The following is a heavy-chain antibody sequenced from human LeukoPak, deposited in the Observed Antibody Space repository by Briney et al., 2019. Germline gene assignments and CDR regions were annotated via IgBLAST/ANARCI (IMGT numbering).Heavy chain of an antibody. J-gene: IGHJ2*01. CDR3: ARDGDYGDSHVHWYFDL. V-gene: IGHV3-48*03. D-gene: IGHD4-17*01. Sequence: GGSLRLSCAASGFTFSSYEMNWVRQAPGKGLEWVSYISSSGSAIYYADSVKGRFTISRDNAKNSLYLQMNSLRAEDTAVYYCARDGDYGDSHVHWYFDLWGRGSLVTVSA. CDR2: ISSSGSAI. CDR1: GFTFSSYE.